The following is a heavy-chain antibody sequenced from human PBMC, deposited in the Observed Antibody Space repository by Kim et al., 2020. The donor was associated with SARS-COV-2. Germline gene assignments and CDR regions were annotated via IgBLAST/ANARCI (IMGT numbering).Heavy chain of an antibody. CDR2: ISGSGGST. D-gene: IGHD3-9*01. V-gene: IGHV3-23*01. Sequence: GGSLRLSCAASGFTVSSYAMSWVRQAPGKGLEWVSAISGSGGSTYYADSVKGRFTISRDNSKNTLYLQMNSQRAEDTAVYYGARNDYDILGYYGMDVWGQGTTVTVSS. J-gene: IGHJ6*02. CDR3: ARNDYDILGYYGMDV. CDR1: GFTVSSYA.